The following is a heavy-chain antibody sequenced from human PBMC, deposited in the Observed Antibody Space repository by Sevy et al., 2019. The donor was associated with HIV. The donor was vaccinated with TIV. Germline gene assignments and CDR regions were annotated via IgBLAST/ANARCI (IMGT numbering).Heavy chain of an antibody. D-gene: IGHD3-3*01. J-gene: IGHJ5*02. Sequence: GGSLRLSCEASGFTFSSYGMTWVRQAPEKGLERVSSISDSGGTTYYADSVKGRFTISRDNSKNTLYLQVNSLRAEDTATYYCAKGDWSGAGSYKWVDPWGQGTLVTVSS. V-gene: IGHV3-23*01. CDR1: GFTFSSYG. CDR2: ISDSGGTT. CDR3: AKGDWSGAGSYKWVDP.